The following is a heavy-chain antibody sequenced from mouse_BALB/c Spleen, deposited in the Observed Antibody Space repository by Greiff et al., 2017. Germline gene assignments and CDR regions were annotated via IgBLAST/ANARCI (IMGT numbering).Heavy chain of an antibody. D-gene: IGHD4-1*01. CDR1: GFTFSSYA. J-gene: IGHJ1*01. CDR2: ISSGGSYT. V-gene: IGHV5-9-3*01. CDR3: ARPNWDYWYFDV. Sequence: EVQLVESGGGLVKPGGSLKLSCAASGFTFSSYAMSWVRQTPEKRLEWVATISSGGSYTYYPDSVKGRFTISRDNAKNTLYLQMSSLRSEDTAMYYCARPNWDYWYFDVWGAGTTVTVSS.